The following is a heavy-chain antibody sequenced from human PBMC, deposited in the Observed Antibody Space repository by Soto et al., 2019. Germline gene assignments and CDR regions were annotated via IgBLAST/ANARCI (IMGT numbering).Heavy chain of an antibody. D-gene: IGHD2-2*01. J-gene: IGHJ6*03. CDR1: GGSLSSGNFY. CDR3: AREVPAAMGGVPYYYMDV. Sequence: QVQLQESGPGLVRPSQTLSLTCAVSGGSLSSGNFYWNWIRQHPGKGLEWIGYIYFSGSTYYNPSLKSRVTISVDTSNNPFSLKLGSVTAADTAVYYCAREVPAAMGGVPYYYMDVWGKGTTVTVSS. CDR2: IYFSGST. V-gene: IGHV4-31*11.